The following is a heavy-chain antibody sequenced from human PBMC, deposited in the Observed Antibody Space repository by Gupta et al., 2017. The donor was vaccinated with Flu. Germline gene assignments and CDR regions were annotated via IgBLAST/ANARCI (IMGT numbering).Heavy chain of an antibody. Sequence: QVQLQESGPGLVKPSETLSLTCTVSGGSISNYYWSWIRQSPGKGLEWIGYIYNSGSADYDYNPSLKGRVTISIDTSKNQFSLRLSSVTAADTAVYDCARGGVYNSGWYLFLPYWGQGALVTVSS. V-gene: IGHV4-59*01. CDR1: GGSISNYY. CDR3: ARGGVYNSGWYLFLPY. D-gene: IGHD6-19*01. CDR2: IYNSGSADY. J-gene: IGHJ4*02.